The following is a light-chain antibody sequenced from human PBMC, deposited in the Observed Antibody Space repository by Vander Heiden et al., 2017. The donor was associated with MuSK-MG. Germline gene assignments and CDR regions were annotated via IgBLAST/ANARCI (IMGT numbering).Light chain of an antibody. CDR2: GNS. V-gene: IGLV1-40*01. J-gene: IGLJ3*02. CDR1: SSNIGAGYD. CDR3: QSHDSSLSGSV. Sequence: QSVLTQPPSVSGAPGQRVTISCSGTSSNIGAGYDVHWYQHLPGTAPKLLIYGNSNRPSGVPDRFSGSKSGTSGSLAIAGLQAEDEADYYCQSHDSSLSGSVFGGGTKLTVL.